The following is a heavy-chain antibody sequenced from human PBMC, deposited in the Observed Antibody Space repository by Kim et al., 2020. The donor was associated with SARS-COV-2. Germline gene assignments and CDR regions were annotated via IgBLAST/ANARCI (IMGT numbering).Heavy chain of an antibody. V-gene: IGHV3-30*04. CDR1: GFTFSSYA. D-gene: IGHD6-13*01. Sequence: GGSLRLSCAASGFTFSSYAMHWVRQAPGKGLEWVAVISYDGSNKYYADSVKGRCTISRDNSKNTLYLQMNSLRAEDTAVYYCARAGSSSWQFPRTSLNYYCGMDVWGQGTTVTVSS. J-gene: IGHJ6*02. CDR2: ISYDGSNK. CDR3: ARAGSSSWQFPRTSLNYYCGMDV.